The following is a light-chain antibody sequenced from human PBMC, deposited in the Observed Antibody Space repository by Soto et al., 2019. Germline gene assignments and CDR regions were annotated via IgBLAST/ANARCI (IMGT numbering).Light chain of an antibody. Sequence: QSLLTQPASVSGSPGQSITISCTGTSSDVGNYNLVSWYQQHPGKAPKLMIYEVSKRPSGVSDRFSGSKSGNTASLTISGLQAEDEADYFCCSYAAITTPVIFGGGTKLTVL. CDR1: SSDVGNYNL. V-gene: IGLV2-23*02. CDR2: EVS. J-gene: IGLJ2*01. CDR3: CSYAAITTPVI.